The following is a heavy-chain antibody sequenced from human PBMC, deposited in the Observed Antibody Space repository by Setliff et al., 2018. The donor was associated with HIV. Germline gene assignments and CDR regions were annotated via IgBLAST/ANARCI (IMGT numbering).Heavy chain of an antibody. CDR2: IHSNGNT. Sequence: PSETLSLTCTVSGGSINYYYWNWIRQPAGKGLEWLGRIHSNGNTNFNPSLKSRINMSVDMSKNQVSMKLTSVTAADTAVYYCARDGVWSSGLDAFDIWGQGTMVTVSS. J-gene: IGHJ3*02. CDR3: ARDGVWSSGLDAFDI. CDR1: GGSINYYY. D-gene: IGHD3-22*01. V-gene: IGHV4-4*07.